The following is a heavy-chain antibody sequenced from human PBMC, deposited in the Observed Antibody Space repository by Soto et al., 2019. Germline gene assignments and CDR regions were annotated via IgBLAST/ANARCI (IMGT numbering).Heavy chain of an antibody. CDR3: AKAGSSWYFNYYYGMDV. V-gene: IGHV3-23*01. D-gene: IGHD6-13*01. CDR2: ISGSGGST. Sequence: GGSLRLSCAASGFTFSSYAMSWVRQAPGKGLEWVSAISGSGGSTYYADSVKGRFTISRDNSKNTLYLQMNSPRAEDTAVYYCAKAGSSWYFNYYYGMDVWGQGTTVTVSS. CDR1: GFTFSSYA. J-gene: IGHJ6*02.